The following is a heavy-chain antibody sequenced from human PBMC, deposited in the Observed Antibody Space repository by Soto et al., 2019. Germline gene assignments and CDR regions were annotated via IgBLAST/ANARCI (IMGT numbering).Heavy chain of an antibody. V-gene: IGHV1-69*13. D-gene: IGHD2-2*01. J-gene: IGHJ6*02. CDR3: ARDTCSSTSCYRLGGAAYYYYYGMDV. Sequence: SVKVSCKASGGTFSSNPISWMRQAPGQGLEWVGGIIPIFGTANYAQKFQGRVTITADESTSTAYMELSSLRSEDTAVYYCARDTCSSTSCYRLGGAAYYYYYGMDVWGQGTTVTVS. CDR1: GGTFSSNP. CDR2: IIPIFGTA.